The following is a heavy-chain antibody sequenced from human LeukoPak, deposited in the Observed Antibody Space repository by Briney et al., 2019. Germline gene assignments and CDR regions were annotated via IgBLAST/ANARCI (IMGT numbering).Heavy chain of an antibody. J-gene: IGHJ4*02. Sequence: PGGSLRLSCAASGFTFSSYGMHWVRQAPGKGLEWVAVISYDGSNKYYADSVKGRFTISRDNSKNTLYLQMNSLRAEDTAVYYCAKARVREVKLLYYWGQGTLVTVSS. CDR1: GFTFSSYG. CDR3: AKARVREVKLLYY. D-gene: IGHD3-10*01. CDR2: ISYDGSNK. V-gene: IGHV3-30*18.